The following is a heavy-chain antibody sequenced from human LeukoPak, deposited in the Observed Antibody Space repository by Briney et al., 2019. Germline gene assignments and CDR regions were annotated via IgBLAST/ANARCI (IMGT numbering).Heavy chain of an antibody. CDR1: GGSFSGYY. CDR2: INHSGST. V-gene: IGHV4-34*01. D-gene: IGHD3-22*01. Sequence: KPSETLSLTCAVYGGSFSGYYWSWIRQSPGKGLEWIGEINHSGSTNYNPSLKSRVTISVDTSKNQFSLKLSSATAADTAVYYCARSRITMIAKYYYYGMDVWGQGTTVTVSS. J-gene: IGHJ6*02. CDR3: ARSRITMIAKYYYYGMDV.